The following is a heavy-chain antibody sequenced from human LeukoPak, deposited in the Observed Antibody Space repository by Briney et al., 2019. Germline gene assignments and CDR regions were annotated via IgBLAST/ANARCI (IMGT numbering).Heavy chain of an antibody. CDR3: ARVPVGTAMVFDY. V-gene: IGHV4-34*01. CDR1: GGSFSGYY. CDR2: INHSGST. Sequence: PSETLSLTCAVYGGSFSGYYWSWIRQPPGKGLEWIGEINHSGSTNYNPSLKSRVTISVDTSKNQFSLKLSSVTAADTAVYYCARVPVGTAMVFDYWGQGTLVTVSS. D-gene: IGHD5-18*01. J-gene: IGHJ4*02.